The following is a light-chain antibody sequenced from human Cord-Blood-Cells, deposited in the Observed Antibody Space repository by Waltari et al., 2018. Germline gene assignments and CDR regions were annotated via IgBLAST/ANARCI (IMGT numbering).Light chain of an antibody. J-gene: IGLJ3*02. CDR3: CSYAGSSTWV. CDR1: SRDVGSYNL. CDR2: EGS. Sequence: QSALTQPASVSGSPAQSITISCTVTSRDVGSYNLASWYHQHPGKAPKLMIYEGSKRPSGVSNRFSGSKSGNTASLTISGLQAEDEADYYCCSYAGSSTWVFGGGTKLTVL. V-gene: IGLV2-23*01.